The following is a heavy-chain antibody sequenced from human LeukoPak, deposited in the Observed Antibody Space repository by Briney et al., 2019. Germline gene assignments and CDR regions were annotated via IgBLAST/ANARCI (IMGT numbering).Heavy chain of an antibody. Sequence: SETLSLTCTVSGGSISSYYWSWIRQPPGKGLEWIGYIYYSGSTNYNPSLKSRVTISVDTSKNQFSLKLSSVTAADTAVYYCARVADGKGYPFDYWGQGTLVTVSS. CDR2: IYYSGST. CDR3: ARVADGKGYPFDY. J-gene: IGHJ4*02. V-gene: IGHV4-59*12. D-gene: IGHD5-18*01. CDR1: GGSISSYY.